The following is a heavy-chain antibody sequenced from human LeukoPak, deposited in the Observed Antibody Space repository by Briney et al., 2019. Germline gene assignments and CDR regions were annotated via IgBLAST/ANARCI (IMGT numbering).Heavy chain of an antibody. J-gene: IGHJ4*02. CDR3: AREGFATYIEGYFDY. Sequence: ASVKVSCKASGYTFTRYVISWVRQAPGQGLEWMGWISAYNGDTNFAEKFQGRVTMTRDTSISTAYMELSWLRSDDTAVYYCAREGFATYIEGYFDYWGQGTLVTVSS. D-gene: IGHD1-26*01. CDR2: ISAYNGDT. V-gene: IGHV1-18*01. CDR1: GYTFTRYV.